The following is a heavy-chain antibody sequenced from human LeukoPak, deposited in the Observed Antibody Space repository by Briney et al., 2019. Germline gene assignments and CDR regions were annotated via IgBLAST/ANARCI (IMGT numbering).Heavy chain of an antibody. J-gene: IGHJ4*02. D-gene: IGHD2-15*01. Sequence: ASVKVSCKASGYTFTSYDINWVRQATGQGLEWMGGFDPEDGETIYAQKFQGRVTMTEDTSTDTAYMELSSLRSEDTAVYYCATDPKSDGLLYWGQGTLVTVSS. CDR3: ATDPKSDGLLY. CDR2: FDPEDGET. V-gene: IGHV1-24*01. CDR1: GYTFTSYD.